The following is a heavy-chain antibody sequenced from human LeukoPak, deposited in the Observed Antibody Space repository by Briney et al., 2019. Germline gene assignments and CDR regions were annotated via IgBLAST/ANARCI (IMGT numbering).Heavy chain of an antibody. V-gene: IGHV3-23*01. J-gene: IGHJ4*02. CDR2: ISGSGGST. CDR3: ATAERSSTCGGDCYNY. CDR1: GGSISSGGYS. D-gene: IGHD2-21*02. Sequence: LSLTCTVSGGSISSGGYSWSWIRQAPGKGLEWVSAISGSGGSTYYADSVKGRFTISRDNSKNTLYLQMNSLRAEDTAVYYCATAERSSTCGGDCYNYWGQGTLVTVYS.